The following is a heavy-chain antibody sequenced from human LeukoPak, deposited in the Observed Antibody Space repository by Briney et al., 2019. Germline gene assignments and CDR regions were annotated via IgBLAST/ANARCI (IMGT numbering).Heavy chain of an antibody. V-gene: IGHV1-2*02. Sequence: GASVKVSCKASGYIFTGYYIHWVRQAPGQGLEWMGWINPHSGGTNYAQKFQGRVTMTRDTSISTAYMELSRLRSDDTAVYYCARGRTTVTTGNDYYFDYWGQGTLVTVSS. CDR2: INPHSGGT. J-gene: IGHJ4*02. D-gene: IGHD4-17*01. CDR3: ARGRTTVTTGNDYYFDY. CDR1: GYIFTGYY.